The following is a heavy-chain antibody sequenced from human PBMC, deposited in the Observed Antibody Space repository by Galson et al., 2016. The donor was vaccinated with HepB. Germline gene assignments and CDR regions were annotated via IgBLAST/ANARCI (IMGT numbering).Heavy chain of an antibody. CDR1: GYSFSSYY. V-gene: IGHV1-46*01. CDR3: ATTRNFDWLAPCDY. Sequence: SVKVSCKASGYSFSSYYKYWVRQAPGQGLEWMGVINPSGGGTTYAQNFQGRVTMTSDTSTRTVYMELSSLRSEDTAIYYCATTRNFDWLAPCDYWGQGTLVTVSS. D-gene: IGHD3-9*01. J-gene: IGHJ4*02. CDR2: INPSGGGT.